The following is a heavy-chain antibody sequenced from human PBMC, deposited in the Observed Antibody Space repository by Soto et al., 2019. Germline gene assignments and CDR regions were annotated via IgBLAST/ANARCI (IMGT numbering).Heavy chain of an antibody. V-gene: IGHV4-59*01. D-gene: IGHD3-9*01. Sequence: QVQLQESGPGLVKSSETLSLTCTVSGGSISGYYWSWVRQPPGKRLEWIGDIDYSGSTNYNPSLKGRVTISVDTSKKQFSLRLGSVTAADTAVYYCARYFDWPSAFDIWGQGTMVTVSS. CDR1: GGSISGYY. CDR3: ARYFDWPSAFDI. CDR2: IDYSGST. J-gene: IGHJ3*02.